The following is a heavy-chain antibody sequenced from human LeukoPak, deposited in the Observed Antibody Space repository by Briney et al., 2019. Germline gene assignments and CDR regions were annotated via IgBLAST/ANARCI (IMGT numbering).Heavy chain of an antibody. CDR1: GFTVSSNY. V-gene: IGHV3-53*01. CDR3: ARLLHQTYFDY. D-gene: IGHD2-15*01. J-gene: IGHJ4*02. CDR2: IYSGGST. Sequence: GGSLRLSCAASGFTVSSNYMSWARQAPGKGLEWVSVIYSGGSTYYADSVKGRFTISRDNSKNTLYLQMNSLRAEDTAVYYCARLLHQTYFDYWGQGTLVTVSS.